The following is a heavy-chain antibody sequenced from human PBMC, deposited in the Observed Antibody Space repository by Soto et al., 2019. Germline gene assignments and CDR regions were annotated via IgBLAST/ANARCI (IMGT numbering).Heavy chain of an antibody. CDR1: GASIGSGGW. V-gene: IGHV4-4*02. CDR2: IFHDGNT. Sequence: SETLSLTCAVSGASIGSGGWWSWVRQPPGKGLEWIAEIFHDGNTNYSPSLKSRVTISVDKSQNQFSLNVYSVTAADTAAYYCARHEGWTGPDQWGQGTLVTVSS. D-gene: IGHD2-8*02. J-gene: IGHJ5*02. CDR3: ARHEGWTGPDQ.